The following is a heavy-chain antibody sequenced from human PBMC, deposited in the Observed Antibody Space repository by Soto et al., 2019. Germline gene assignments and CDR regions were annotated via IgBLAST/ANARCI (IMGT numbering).Heavy chain of an antibody. CDR2: INHSGST. Sequence: SETLSLTCAVYGGSFSGYYWSWIRQPPGKGLEWIGEINHSGSTNYNPSLKSRVTISVDTSKNQFSLKLSSVTAADTAVYYCARPIIAAAGMGGMDVWGQGTTVTVSS. CDR3: ARPIIAAAGMGGMDV. D-gene: IGHD6-13*01. CDR1: GGSFSGYY. V-gene: IGHV4-34*01. J-gene: IGHJ6*02.